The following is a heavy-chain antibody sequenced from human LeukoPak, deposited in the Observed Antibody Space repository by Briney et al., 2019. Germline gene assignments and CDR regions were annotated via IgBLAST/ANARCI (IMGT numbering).Heavy chain of an antibody. V-gene: IGHV1-69*05. CDR3: ASPSSRVGYKYVPGAFDI. Sequence: ASVKVSCKASGGTFSSYAISWVRQAPGQGLEWMGGIIPIFGKANYAQKFQGRVTITTDESTSTAYMELSSLRSEDTAVYYCASPSSRVGYKYVPGAFDIWGQGTMVTVSS. D-gene: IGHD2-2*01. CDR1: GGTFSSYA. CDR2: IIPIFGKA. J-gene: IGHJ3*02.